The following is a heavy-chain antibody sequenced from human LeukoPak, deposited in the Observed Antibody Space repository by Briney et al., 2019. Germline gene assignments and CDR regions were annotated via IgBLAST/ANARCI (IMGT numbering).Heavy chain of an antibody. CDR3: ARDGYYGSGIHYRRYFEY. V-gene: IGHV1-2*02. J-gene: IGHJ4*02. CDR1: GYTFIAYY. CDR2: ISPNSGGT. Sequence: ASVKVSCNVSGYTFIAYYIHWVRQAPGQGLEWMGGISPNSGGTQYAQKFQGRVTMTRDSSISTAYMELSGLKPDDTAVFHCARDGYYGSGIHYRRYFEYWGQGTLVTVSS. D-gene: IGHD3-10*01.